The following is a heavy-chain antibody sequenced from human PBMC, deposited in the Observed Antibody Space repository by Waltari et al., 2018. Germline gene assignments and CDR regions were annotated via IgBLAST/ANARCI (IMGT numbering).Heavy chain of an antibody. D-gene: IGHD6-13*01. CDR2: ISSSSSTI. V-gene: IGHV3-48*01. CDR3: ARDQYSSSWYGGFDY. J-gene: IGHJ4*02. Sequence: EVQLVESGGGLVQPGGSLRLSCAASGFTFSSYSMNWVRQAPGKGLEGVSYISSSSSTIYYADSVKGRFTISRDNAKNSLYLQMNSLRAEDTAVYYCARDQYSSSWYGGFDYWGQGTLVTVSS. CDR1: GFTFSSYS.